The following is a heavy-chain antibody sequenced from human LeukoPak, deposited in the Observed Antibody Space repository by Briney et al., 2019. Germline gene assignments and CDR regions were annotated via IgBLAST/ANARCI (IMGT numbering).Heavy chain of an antibody. CDR2: ISGSGGST. V-gene: IGHV3-23*01. CDR1: GFTFSSYA. Sequence: GGSLRLSCAASGFTFSSYAMSWVRQAPGKGLEWVSAISGSGGSTYYADSVKGRFTISRDNSKNTLYLQMNSLRAEDTAVYYCAKIPAGYYDFWSGYYNYYYYMDVWGKGTTVTVSS. D-gene: IGHD3-3*01. CDR3: AKIPAGYYDFWSGYYNYYYYMDV. J-gene: IGHJ6*03.